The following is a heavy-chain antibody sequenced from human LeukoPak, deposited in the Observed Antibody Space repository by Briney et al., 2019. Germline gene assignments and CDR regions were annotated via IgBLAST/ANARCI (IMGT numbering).Heavy chain of an antibody. CDR2: ITRDASEK. D-gene: IGHD3-10*02. V-gene: IGHV3-7*01. Sequence: GGSLRLSCGASGFTFSNYWVTWVRQAPGKGLEWVAYITRDASEKYYADSVKGRFTISRDNAKSSLFLQMNSLRAEDTAVYYCAELGITMIGGVWGKGTTVTISS. CDR3: AELGITMIGGV. CDR1: GFTFSNYW. J-gene: IGHJ6*04.